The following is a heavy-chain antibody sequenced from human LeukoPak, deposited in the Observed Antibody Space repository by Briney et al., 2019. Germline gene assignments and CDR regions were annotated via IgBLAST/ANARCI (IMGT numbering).Heavy chain of an antibody. CDR2: IGSRGATI. CDR1: GFTFSNYE. J-gene: IGHJ4*02. CDR3: ARDVGYFGSGSYPDYFDY. D-gene: IGHD3-10*01. V-gene: IGHV3-48*03. Sequence: GGSLRLSCAASGFTFSNYEMNWVRQAPGKGLDWVSYIGSRGATIYYADSVKGRFTISRDNAKNSLYLQMNSLRAEDTAVYYCARDVGYFGSGSYPDYFDYWGQGILVTVSS.